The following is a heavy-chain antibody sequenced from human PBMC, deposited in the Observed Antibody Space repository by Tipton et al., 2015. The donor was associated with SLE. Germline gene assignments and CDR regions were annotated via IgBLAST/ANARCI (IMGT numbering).Heavy chain of an antibody. J-gene: IGHJ3*01. CDR2: VSISGNT. Sequence: TLSLTCTVSGGSLSSYFWTWIRQPAGKGLEWIGRVSISGNTNYNPSLKSRVTMSLDTSKNQLSLELTSVTAADTAVYYCAREALYLSTIPDAFHFWGQGTSVTVSS. V-gene: IGHV4-4*07. D-gene: IGHD5-24*01. CDR1: GGSLSSYF. CDR3: AREALYLSTIPDAFHF.